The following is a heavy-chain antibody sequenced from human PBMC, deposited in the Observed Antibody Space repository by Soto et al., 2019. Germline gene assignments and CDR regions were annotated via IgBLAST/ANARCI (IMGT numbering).Heavy chain of an antibody. V-gene: IGHV1-69*13. Sequence: ASVKVSCKASGGTFSSYAISWVRQAPGQGLEWMGGIIPIFGTANYAQKFQGRVTITADESTSTAYMELSSLRSEDTAVYYCAREGGTYNWNDLGQKLNYYYGMDVWGQGTTVTVSS. J-gene: IGHJ6*02. CDR2: IIPIFGTA. CDR3: AREGGTYNWNDLGQKLNYYYGMDV. D-gene: IGHD1-20*01. CDR1: GGTFSSYA.